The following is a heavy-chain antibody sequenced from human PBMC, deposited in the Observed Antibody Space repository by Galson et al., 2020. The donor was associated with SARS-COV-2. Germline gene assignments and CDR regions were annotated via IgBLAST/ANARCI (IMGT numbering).Heavy chain of an antibody. Sequence: SLKISCAASGFTFDDYAMHWVRQAPGKGLEWVSGISWNSGSIGYADSVKGRFTISRDNAKNSLYLQMNSLRAEDTALYYCAKGKGSGSYYEVVGFDYWGQGTLVTVSS. CDR3: AKGKGSGSYYEVVGFDY. J-gene: IGHJ4*02. CDR2: ISWNSGSI. V-gene: IGHV3-9*01. D-gene: IGHD3-10*01. CDR1: GFTFDDYA.